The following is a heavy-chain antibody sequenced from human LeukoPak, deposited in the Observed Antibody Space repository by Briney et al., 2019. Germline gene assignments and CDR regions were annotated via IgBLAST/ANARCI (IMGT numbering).Heavy chain of an antibody. CDR2: ISSSSSYI. CDR1: GFTFSSYS. J-gene: IGHJ5*02. Sequence: GGSLRLSCAASGFTFSSYSMNWVRQAPGKGLEWVSSISSSSSYIYYADSVKGRFTISRDNAKNSLFLQMNSLRAEDTAVYCCARGAYCGGDCPNNWFDPWGQGTLVTVSS. CDR3: ARGAYCGGDCPNNWFDP. V-gene: IGHV3-21*01. D-gene: IGHD2-21*02.